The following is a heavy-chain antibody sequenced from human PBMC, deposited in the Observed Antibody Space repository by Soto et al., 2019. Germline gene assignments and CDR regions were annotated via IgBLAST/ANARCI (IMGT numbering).Heavy chain of an antibody. Sequence: QVQLQESGPGLVKSSGTLSLTCAVSGGSISGANRWSWVRQSPGKGLEWIGEIDHGGSTNYNPSLRSRVTISVDKSKNHFSLRLSSVTAADTAVYYCARGYYEMLTGNYKESYYHDMDVWGQGTTVTVSS. CDR1: GGSISGANR. CDR3: ARGYYEMLTGNYKESYYHDMDV. J-gene: IGHJ6*02. D-gene: IGHD3-9*01. V-gene: IGHV4-4*02. CDR2: IDHGGST.